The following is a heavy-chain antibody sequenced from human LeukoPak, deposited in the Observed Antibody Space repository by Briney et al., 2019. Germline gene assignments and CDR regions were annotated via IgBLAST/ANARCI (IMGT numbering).Heavy chain of an antibody. CDR2: INPNSGGT. CDR1: GYTFTSYY. Sequence: ASVKVSCKASGYTFTSYYMHWLRQAPGRGLEWMGRINPNSGGTNYAQKFQGRVTMTRDTSISTAYMELSRLRSDDTAVYYCARGLSLVDTAMVSKVVYWGQGALVTVSS. V-gene: IGHV1-2*06. CDR3: ARGLSLVDTAMVSKVVY. D-gene: IGHD5-18*01. J-gene: IGHJ4*02.